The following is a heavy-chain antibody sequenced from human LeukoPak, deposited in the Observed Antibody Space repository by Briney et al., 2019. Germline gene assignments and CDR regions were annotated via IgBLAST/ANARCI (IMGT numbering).Heavy chain of an antibody. V-gene: IGHV3-53*01. D-gene: IGHD6-19*01. CDR2: IYSGGST. J-gene: IGHJ4*02. CDR3: AKTTTGYSSGRFPGWPVDY. CDR1: GFAVSTNY. Sequence: PGGSLRLSCAASGFAVSTNYMSWVRQAPGKGLEWVSLIYSGGSTYYADSVKGRFTISRDNSKNTVYLQMNSLRAEDTAVYYCAKTTTGYSSGRFPGWPVDYWGQGTLVTVSS.